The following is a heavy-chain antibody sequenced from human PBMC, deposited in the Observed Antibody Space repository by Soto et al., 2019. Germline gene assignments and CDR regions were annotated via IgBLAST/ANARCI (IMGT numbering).Heavy chain of an antibody. Sequence: LXLTCGVSGGAMTHYYWNWSPQPAGEGLEWIGRIFVSGITTYNPSLQSRVTMSIDMSKSQFSLKLTPVTAADTAIYFCARGSFHTPEGNLGGLFDPWGQRILVTVSS. J-gene: IGHJ5*02. V-gene: IGHV4-4*07. CDR1: GGAMTHYY. CDR2: IFVSGIT. D-gene: IGHD2-15*01. CDR3: ARGSFHTPEGNLGGLFDP.